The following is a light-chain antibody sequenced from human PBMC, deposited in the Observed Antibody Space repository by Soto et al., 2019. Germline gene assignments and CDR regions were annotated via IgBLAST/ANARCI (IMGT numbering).Light chain of an antibody. J-gene: IGKJ1*01. CDR1: QSISSW. Sequence: DIKMTQSPSTLSAYVGDRVTITCRASQSISSWLAWYQQKPGKAPKLLIYDASNLESGVPSRFSGGGSGTEFTLTISSLHPDDFATYYCQQYNTYLSFGQGTKVDIK. CDR2: DAS. CDR3: QQYNTYLS. V-gene: IGKV1-5*01.